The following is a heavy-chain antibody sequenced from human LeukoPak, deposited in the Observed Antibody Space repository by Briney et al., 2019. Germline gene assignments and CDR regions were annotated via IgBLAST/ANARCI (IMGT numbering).Heavy chain of an antibody. D-gene: IGHD1-1*01. Sequence: GASVTVSCKSSGYTFTSYGISWVRQAPGQGLEWMGWISAYNGNTNYAQKLQGRVTMTTDTSTCTAYMELRSLKSDDTAVYYCARDKRGTYYYYYYGMDVWGQGTTVTVSS. CDR1: GYTFTSYG. CDR2: ISAYNGNT. V-gene: IGHV1-18*01. CDR3: ARDKRGTYYYYYYGMDV. J-gene: IGHJ6*02.